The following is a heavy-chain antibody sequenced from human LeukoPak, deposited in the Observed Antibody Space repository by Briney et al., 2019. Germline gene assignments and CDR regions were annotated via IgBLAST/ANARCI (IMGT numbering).Heavy chain of an antibody. CDR1: GFTFSSYA. D-gene: IGHD3-10*01. CDR2: ISYDGSNK. J-gene: IGHJ6*02. V-gene: IGHV3-30*18. CDR3: AKDLRDVYGSGSYYNAPLYYYYGMDV. Sequence: PGGSLRLSCAASGFTFSSYAMSWVRQAPGKGLEWVAVISYDGSNKYYADSVKGRFTISRDNSKNTLYLQMNSLRAEDTAVYYCAKDLRDVYGSGSYYNAPLYYYYGMDVWGQGTTVTVSS.